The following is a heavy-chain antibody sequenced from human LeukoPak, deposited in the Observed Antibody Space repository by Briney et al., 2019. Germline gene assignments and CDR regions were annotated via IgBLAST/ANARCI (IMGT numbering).Heavy chain of an antibody. J-gene: IGHJ5*02. CDR1: DGSISSYY. CDR2: GSESGGT. Sequence: SETLSLTCIVSDGSISSYYWSWIRQPPGKGLEWIGEGSESGGTKFNPSLKSRVTISADTSKDQFSLKVKSVTAADTAVYYCAKNGQSGFSFDPWGQGTLVTVSS. V-gene: IGHV4-34*01. D-gene: IGHD3-3*01. CDR3: AKNGQSGFSFDP.